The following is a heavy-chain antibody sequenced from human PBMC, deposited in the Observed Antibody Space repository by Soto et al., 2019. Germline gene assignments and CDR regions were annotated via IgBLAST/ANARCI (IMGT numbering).Heavy chain of an antibody. CDR1: GYTFTNYY. CDR2: INPSGGST. D-gene: IGHD4-17*01. Sequence: QVQLAQSGAYVKKPGASVKVSCKASGYTFTNYYMHWVRQAPGQGLEWMGKINPSGGSTSYAQKFQGRVTMTRDRSTSTVFMELSSLTSEDTAVYYCTRDYGGTHFDYWGQGTLVTVSS. V-gene: IGHV1-46*01. CDR3: TRDYGGTHFDY. J-gene: IGHJ4*02.